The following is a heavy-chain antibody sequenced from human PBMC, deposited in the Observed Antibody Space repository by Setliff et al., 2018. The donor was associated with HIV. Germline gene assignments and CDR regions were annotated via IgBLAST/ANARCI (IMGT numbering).Heavy chain of an antibody. Sequence: SETLSLTCTVSGGSISNSNYYWTWIRQPPGKGLEWIGEIDHSGSTKYHASLKSRVTISIDTSKNQISLKLSSVTAADTAVYYCARGLNYYGSGSYLPLGYWGQGTLVTVSS. CDR3: ARGLNYYGSGSYLPLGY. D-gene: IGHD3-10*01. J-gene: IGHJ4*02. CDR1: GGSISNSNYY. V-gene: IGHV4-39*07. CDR2: IDHSGST.